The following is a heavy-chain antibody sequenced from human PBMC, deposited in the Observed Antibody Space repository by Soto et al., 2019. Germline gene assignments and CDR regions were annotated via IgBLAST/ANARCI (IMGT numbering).Heavy chain of an antibody. CDR1: GLTFSSYG. CDR3: AKDSSGYYQIAD. V-gene: IGHV3-30*18. J-gene: IGHJ4*02. Sequence: GGSLRLSCAASGLTFSSYGMHWVRQAPGKGLEWVAVISYDGSNKYYADSVKGRFTISRDNSKNTLYLQMNSLRAEDTAVYYCAKDSSGYYQIADWGQGTLVTVSS. CDR2: ISYDGSNK. D-gene: IGHD3-22*01.